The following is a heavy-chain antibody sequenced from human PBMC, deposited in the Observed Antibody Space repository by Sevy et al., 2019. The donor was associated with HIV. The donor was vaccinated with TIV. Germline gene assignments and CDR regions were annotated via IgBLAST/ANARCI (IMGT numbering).Heavy chain of an antibody. D-gene: IGHD3-10*02. CDR1: TSSFTAYY. CDR2: INPNSGGSGGT. J-gene: IGHJ4*02. V-gene: IGHV1-2*02. Sequence: ASVKVSCKTSTSSFTAYYIHWVRQAPGQGLEWMGWINPNSGGSGGTNYAQKFQDRVTLTSDASISTAYLELTRLRSDDTAVYYCARGSLCSPGYHFEYWGQGTLVTVSS. CDR3: ARGSLCSPGYHFEY.